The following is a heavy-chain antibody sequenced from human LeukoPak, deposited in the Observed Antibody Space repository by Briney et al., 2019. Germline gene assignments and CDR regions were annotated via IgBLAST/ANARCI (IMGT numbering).Heavy chain of an antibody. Sequence: ASVNVSCKASGYTFTSYGISWLRQPPGQGLEGMGWISAYNGNTNYAQKLQGRDTMTTDTSTSTAYMELRSLRSDDTAVYYCARDEVLLWFGELLTETQDNWFDPWGQGTLVTVSS. CDR1: GYTFTSYG. D-gene: IGHD3-10*01. J-gene: IGHJ5*02. CDR3: ARDEVLLWFGELLTETQDNWFDP. V-gene: IGHV1-18*01. CDR2: ISAYNGNT.